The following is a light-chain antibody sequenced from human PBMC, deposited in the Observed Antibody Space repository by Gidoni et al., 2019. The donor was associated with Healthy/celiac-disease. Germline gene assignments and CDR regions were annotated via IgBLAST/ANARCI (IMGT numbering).Light chain of an antibody. CDR1: SSDIGSYNL. Sequence: QSALTQPASVSGSPGQSITISCTGTSSDIGSYNLVSWYQQHPDKAPKLMISEVTKRPSGVSNRFSGSKSGNTASLTISGLQAEDEADYYCCSYAGSSTWVFGGGTKLTVL. CDR3: CSYAGSSTWV. V-gene: IGLV2-23*02. CDR2: EVT. J-gene: IGLJ3*02.